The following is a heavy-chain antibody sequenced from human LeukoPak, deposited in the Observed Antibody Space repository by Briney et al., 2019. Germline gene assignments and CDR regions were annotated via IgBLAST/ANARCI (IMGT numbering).Heavy chain of an antibody. CDR3: ASNSGSYLGGDY. Sequence: ASVKVSCKASGYTFTSCGISWVRQAPGQGLEWMGWISAYNGNTNYAQKLQGSVTMTTDTSTSTAYMELRSLRSDDTAAYYCASNSGSYLGGDYWGQGTLVTVSS. D-gene: IGHD1-26*01. J-gene: IGHJ4*02. CDR2: ISAYNGNT. V-gene: IGHV1-18*01. CDR1: GYTFTSCG.